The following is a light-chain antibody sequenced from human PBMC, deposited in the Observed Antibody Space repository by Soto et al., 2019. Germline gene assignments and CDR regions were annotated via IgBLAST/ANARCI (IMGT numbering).Light chain of an antibody. J-gene: IGKJ3*01. Sequence: DIQMTQSPSSLSASVGDRVTITCRASQSISSYLNWYQQKPGKAPKLLIYAASSLQSGDTSRYSVSGSGTDFTLTISSLQPEYFATYYGQQSYSTPISFGPGTKVYIK. CDR3: QQSYSTPIS. CDR2: AAS. V-gene: IGKV1-39*01. CDR1: QSISSY.